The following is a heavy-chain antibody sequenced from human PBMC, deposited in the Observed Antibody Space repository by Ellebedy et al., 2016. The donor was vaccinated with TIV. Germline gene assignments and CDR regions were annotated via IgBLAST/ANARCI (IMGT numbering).Heavy chain of an antibody. Sequence: PGGSLRLSCAASGFTFSRYAMSWVRQAPGKGLEWVSGLVGSGGGIYYADSVKGRFTISRDNSKSTVDLQMNSLRAEDTAVYYCAKDRTPGDGYWVFDQWGQGALVTVSS. V-gene: IGHV3-23*01. J-gene: IGHJ4*02. CDR1: GFTFSRYA. D-gene: IGHD5-18*01. CDR3: AKDRTPGDGYWVFDQ. CDR2: LVGSGGGI.